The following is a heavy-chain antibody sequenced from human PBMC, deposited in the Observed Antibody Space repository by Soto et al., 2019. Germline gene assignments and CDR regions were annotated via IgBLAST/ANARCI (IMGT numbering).Heavy chain of an antibody. Sequence: EVQLVESGGGLVKPGGSLRLSCAASGFTFTRYSMNWVRQAPGKGLEWVSSISSTTNYIYYGDSMKGRFTISRDNAKNSLYLEMNTLRDEDTDVYYCARESEDLTPNFDYWGQGTLVTVAS. CDR1: GFTFTRYS. V-gene: IGHV3-21*06. J-gene: IGHJ4*02. CDR2: ISSTTNYI. CDR3: ARESEDLTPNFDY.